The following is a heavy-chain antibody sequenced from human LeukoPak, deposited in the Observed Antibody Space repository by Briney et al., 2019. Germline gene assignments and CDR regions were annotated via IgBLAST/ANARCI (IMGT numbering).Heavy chain of an antibody. J-gene: IGHJ4*02. V-gene: IGHV3-23*01. CDR1: GGSISSYY. Sequence: ETLSLTCTVSGGSISSYYWSWVRQAPGKGLEWVSAISGSGGSTYYADSVKGRFTISRDNSKNTLYLQMNSLRAEDTAVYYCAKNGLREYYCSSTSCYTGGAFDYWGQGTLVTVSS. CDR2: ISGSGGST. CDR3: AKNGLREYYCSSTSCYTGGAFDY. D-gene: IGHD2-2*02.